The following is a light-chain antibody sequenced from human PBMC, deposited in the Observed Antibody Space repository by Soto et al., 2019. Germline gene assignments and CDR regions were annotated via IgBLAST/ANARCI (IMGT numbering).Light chain of an antibody. Sequence: DIQMTQSPSSLSSSVGDRVTITCRASQGIGNDLGWYHQEPGKATKRLIYGASSLQSGVPSRFSDSGSGTEFTLTISSLQPEDFATFDCLQPYNYPLTFGGGTKVEIK. CDR1: QGIGND. J-gene: IGKJ4*01. CDR3: LQPYNYPLT. V-gene: IGKV1-17*01. CDR2: GAS.